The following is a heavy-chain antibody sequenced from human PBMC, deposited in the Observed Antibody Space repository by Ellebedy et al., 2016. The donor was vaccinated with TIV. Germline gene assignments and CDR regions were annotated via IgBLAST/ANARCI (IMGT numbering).Heavy chain of an antibody. CDR1: GYSFTSYW. V-gene: IGHV5-51*01. J-gene: IGHJ4*02. CDR2: IYPGDSDT. D-gene: IGHD2-2*01. Sequence: GGSLRLSXKGSGYSFTSYWIGWVRQMPGKGLEWMGIIYPGDSDTRYSPSFQGQVTISADKSISTAYLQWSSLKASDTAMYYCARQTCSSTSCYSAYFDYWGQGTLVTVSS. CDR3: ARQTCSSTSCYSAYFDY.